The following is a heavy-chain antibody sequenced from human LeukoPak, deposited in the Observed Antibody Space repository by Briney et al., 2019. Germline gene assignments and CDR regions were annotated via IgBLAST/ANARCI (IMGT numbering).Heavy chain of an antibody. D-gene: IGHD6-19*01. J-gene: IGHJ4*02. CDR2: ISGSGGST. Sequence: PSETLSLTCTVSGASITSSNWWTWVRQPPGKGLEWVSAISGSGGSTYYADSVKGRFTISRDNSKNTLYLQMNSLRAEDTAVYFCARDWSAVAAPDYFDYWGQGTLVTVSA. CDR1: GASITSSNW. CDR3: ARDWSAVAAPDYFDY. V-gene: IGHV3-23*01.